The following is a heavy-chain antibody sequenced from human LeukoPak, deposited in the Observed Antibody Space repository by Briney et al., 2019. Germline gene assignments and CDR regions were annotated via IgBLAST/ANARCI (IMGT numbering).Heavy chain of an antibody. D-gene: IGHD2-2*01. J-gene: IGHJ4*02. CDR3: ARGWRGYQLLLFDY. CDR1: GYTFTSYG. V-gene: IGHV1-2*02. CDR2: INPNSGGT. Sequence: ASVKVSCKASGYTFTSYGISWVRQAPGQGLEWMGWINPNSGGTNYAQKFQGRVTMTRDTSISTAYMELSRLRSDDTAVYYCARGWRGYQLLLFDYWGQGTLVTVSS.